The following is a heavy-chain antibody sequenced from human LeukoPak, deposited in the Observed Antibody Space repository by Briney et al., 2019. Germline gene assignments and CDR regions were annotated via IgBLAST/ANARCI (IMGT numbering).Heavy chain of an antibody. CDR1: GFTFSLSW. CDR3: VRGAGPGTPFD. J-gene: IGHJ4*02. Sequence: GGSLRLSCAASGFTFSLSWMHWVRQAPGKGLEWVSSINYDARSRTYADSVKGRLTISRDNAENTLFLQMNSLRVEDSAIYSCVRGAGPGTPFDWGQGTLVTVSS. V-gene: IGHV3-74*01. D-gene: IGHD1-1*01. CDR2: INYDARSR.